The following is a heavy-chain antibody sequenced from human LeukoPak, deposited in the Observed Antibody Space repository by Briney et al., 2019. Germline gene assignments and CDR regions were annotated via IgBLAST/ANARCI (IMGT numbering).Heavy chain of an antibody. CDR2: INPNHGDT. CDR1: GYTFTGYY. D-gene: IGHD4-17*01. J-gene: IGHJ4*02. Sequence: ASVTVSCKASGYTFTGYYMHWVRQAPGQGLEWMGWINPNHGDTNYAQKFQDRVSMTRDTSISTAYMHLSRLRSADTAVFYCARDAMTSVTTSPYYFDYWGQGTLVTVSS. CDR3: ARDAMTSVTTSPYYFDY. V-gene: IGHV1-2*02.